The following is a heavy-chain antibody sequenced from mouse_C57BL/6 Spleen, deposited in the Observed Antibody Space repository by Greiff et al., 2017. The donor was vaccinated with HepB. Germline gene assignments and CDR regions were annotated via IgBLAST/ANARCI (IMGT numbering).Heavy chain of an antibody. Sequence: EVKLMESGGDLVKPGGSLKLSCAASGFTFSSYGMSWVRQTPDKRLEWVATISSGGSYTYYPDSVKGRFTISRDNAKNTLYLQMSSLKSEDTAMYYCARAYYYGSSYDAMDYWGQGTSVTVSS. CDR2: ISSGGSYT. V-gene: IGHV5-6*01. CDR1: GFTFSSYG. J-gene: IGHJ4*01. CDR3: ARAYYYGSSYDAMDY. D-gene: IGHD1-1*01.